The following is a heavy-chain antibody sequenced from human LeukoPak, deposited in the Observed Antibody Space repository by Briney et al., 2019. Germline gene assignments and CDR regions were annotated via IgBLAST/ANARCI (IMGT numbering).Heavy chain of an antibody. Sequence: QPGGSLRLSCTVSGFTVSSNSMSWVRQAPGKGLECVSFIYSDNTHYSDSVKGRFTISRDNSKNTLYLQMNSLRAEDTAVYYCARRAGAYSHPYDYWGQGTLVTVSS. CDR1: GFTVSSNS. V-gene: IGHV3-53*01. J-gene: IGHJ4*02. CDR3: ARRAGAYSHPYDY. D-gene: IGHD4/OR15-4a*01. CDR2: IYSDNT.